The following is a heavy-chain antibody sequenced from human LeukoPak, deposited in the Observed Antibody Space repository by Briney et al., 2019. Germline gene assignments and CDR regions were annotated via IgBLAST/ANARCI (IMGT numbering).Heavy chain of an antibody. CDR3: TRDSHGSSYYDSSGYSNY. J-gene: IGHJ4*02. CDR1: GFTFGEYV. D-gene: IGHD3-22*01. CDR2: IRSKAYGGTT. V-gene: IGHV3-49*04. Sequence: PGGSLRLSCTASGFTFGEYVMSWVRQAPGKGLAGVGFIRSKAYGGTTEYAASVKGRFTISRDDYKSIAYLQMNSLKTEDTAVYYCTRDSHGSSYYDSSGYSNYWGQGTLVTVSS.